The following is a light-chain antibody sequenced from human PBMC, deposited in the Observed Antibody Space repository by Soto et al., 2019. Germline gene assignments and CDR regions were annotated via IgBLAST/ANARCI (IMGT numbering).Light chain of an antibody. Sequence: QSALTQPASVSGSPGQSITVSCTGTTGDVGGYNYVSWYQQHPGKAPKLIIYEVTNRPSGVSNRFSASKSGNTASLTISGLQADDEADYYCSSYAGSSNVVGTGTKVTVL. J-gene: IGLJ1*01. CDR2: EVT. CDR1: TGDVGGYNY. V-gene: IGLV2-14*01. CDR3: SSYAGSSNV.